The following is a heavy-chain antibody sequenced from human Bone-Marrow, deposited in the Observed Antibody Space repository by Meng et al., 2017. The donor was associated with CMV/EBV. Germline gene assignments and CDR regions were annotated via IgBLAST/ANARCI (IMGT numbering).Heavy chain of an antibody. J-gene: IGHJ6*02. CDR1: GFTFSNAW. Sequence: GESLKISCAASGFTFSNAWMSWVRQTPVKGLEWVSVIYSGGSTYYADSVKGRFTISRDNSKNTLYLQMNSLRAEDTAVYYCARDQGAIKEYGMDVWGQGTTVTVSS. D-gene: IGHD2-2*02. V-gene: IGHV3-53*01. CDR2: IYSGGST. CDR3: ARDQGAIKEYGMDV.